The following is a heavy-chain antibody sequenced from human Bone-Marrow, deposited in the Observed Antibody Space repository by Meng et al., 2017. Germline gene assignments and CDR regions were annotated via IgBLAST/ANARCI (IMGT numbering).Heavy chain of an antibody. D-gene: IGHD3-22*01. CDR2: INPNSGGT. Sequence: ASVKVSCKASGYTFTGYYMHWVRQAPGQGLEWMGWINPNSGGTNYAQKFQGRVTMTEDTSTDTAYMELSSLRSEDTAVYYCATNTYYYDSSGYCGTACNDAFDIWGQGTMVTVSS. CDR3: ATNTYYYDSSGYCGTACNDAFDI. J-gene: IGHJ3*02. V-gene: IGHV1-2*02. CDR1: GYTFTGYY.